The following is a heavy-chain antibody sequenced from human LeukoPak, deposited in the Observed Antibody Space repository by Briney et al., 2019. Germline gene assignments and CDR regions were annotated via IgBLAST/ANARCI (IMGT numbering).Heavy chain of an antibody. CDR2: IYSGGST. CDR1: GFIVSSNY. CDR3: AILSGSGSYSYFDY. J-gene: IGHJ4*02. D-gene: IGHD3-10*01. Sequence: PGGSLRLSCAASGFIVSSNYMSWVRQAPGKGLEWVSVIYSGGSTYYADSVKGRFTISRHDSENTLYLQMNSLRAEDTAVYYCAILSGSGSYSYFDYWGQGTLVTVSS. V-gene: IGHV3-53*04.